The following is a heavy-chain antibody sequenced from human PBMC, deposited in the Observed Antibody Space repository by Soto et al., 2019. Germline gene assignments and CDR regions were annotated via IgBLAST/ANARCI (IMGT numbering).Heavy chain of an antibody. J-gene: IGHJ4*02. CDR3: VSLSMILGGYYFDS. CDR2: IYYSGST. D-gene: IGHD3-16*01. V-gene: IGHV4-59*08. Sequence: QVQLQESGPGLVKPSETLSLTCTVSGGSISSYYWSWIRQPPGKGLEWIGYIYYSGSTNYNPSLMSRGTISVDASKNQFSLKLSSVTAAGTAVYYCVSLSMILGGYYFDSWGQGTLVTVSS. CDR1: GGSISSYY.